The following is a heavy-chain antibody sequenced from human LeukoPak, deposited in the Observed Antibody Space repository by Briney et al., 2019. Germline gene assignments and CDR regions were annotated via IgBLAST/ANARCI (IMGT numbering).Heavy chain of an antibody. Sequence: SETLSLTCTVSGDSINNYYWTWIRQPPGKGLEWIGYIYSTGSTSYNPSLKSRVSISLDTSKNQFSLKLNSVTAADTAVYYCARLSSTLYYSMDVWGPGTAVTVSS. CDR2: IYSTGST. J-gene: IGHJ6*02. CDR3: ARLSSTLYYSMDV. V-gene: IGHV4-4*09. D-gene: IGHD6-6*01. CDR1: GDSINNYY.